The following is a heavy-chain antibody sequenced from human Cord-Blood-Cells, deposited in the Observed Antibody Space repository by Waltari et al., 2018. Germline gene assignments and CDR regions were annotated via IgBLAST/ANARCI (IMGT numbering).Heavy chain of an antibody. Sequence: QVQLQESGPGLAKPPETLSLTCTVSGGSISSYYWSWIRQPPGKGLEWIGYIYYSGSTNYNPSLKSRVTISVDTSKNQFSLKLSSVTAADTAVYYCASPSGSGSYYNAFDIWGQGTMVTVSS. CDR3: ASPSGSGSYYNAFDI. CDR2: IYYSGST. V-gene: IGHV4-59*01. D-gene: IGHD3-10*01. J-gene: IGHJ3*02. CDR1: GGSISSYY.